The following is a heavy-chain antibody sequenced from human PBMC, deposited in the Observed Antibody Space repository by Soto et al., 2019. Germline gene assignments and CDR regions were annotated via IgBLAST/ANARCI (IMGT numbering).Heavy chain of an antibody. D-gene: IGHD6-25*01. CDR1: SGSISASNW. CDR2: IYHSGST. CDR3: ASHPIAADFFDY. J-gene: IGHJ4*02. Sequence: SETLSLTCTVSSGSISASNWWSWVRQPPGKGLEWIGEIYHSGSTNYNPSLKSRVSLSVDKSKNHFSLRVTSVTAADTATYYCASHPIAADFFDYWGQGTLVTVSS. V-gene: IGHV4-4*02.